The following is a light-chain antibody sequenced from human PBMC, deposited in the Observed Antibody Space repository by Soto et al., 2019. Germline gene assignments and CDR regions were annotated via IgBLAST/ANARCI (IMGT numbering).Light chain of an antibody. CDR2: DAS. CDR1: QSVSSY. V-gene: IGKV3-11*01. Sequence: PGDRATLSCRASQSVSSYLAWYQQKPGQAPRLLIYDASNRATGIPARFSGSGSGTDFTLTISSLEPEDFAVYYCQQRSNWPPWTFGQGTKVEIK. J-gene: IGKJ1*01. CDR3: QQRSNWPPWT.